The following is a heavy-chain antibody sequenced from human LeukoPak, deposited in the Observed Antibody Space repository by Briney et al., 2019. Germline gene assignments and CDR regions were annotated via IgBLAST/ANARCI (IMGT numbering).Heavy chain of an antibody. CDR2: IIPIFGTA. CDR3: ARDSPTYYYDSSGFPTDY. Sequence: SVKVSCKASGGTFSSYAISWVRQAPGQGLEWMGGIIPIFGTANYAQKFQGRVTITTDESTSTAYMELSSLRSDDTAVYYCARDSPTYYYDSSGFPTDYWGQGTLVTVSS. CDR1: GGTFSSYA. V-gene: IGHV1-69*05. J-gene: IGHJ4*02. D-gene: IGHD3-22*01.